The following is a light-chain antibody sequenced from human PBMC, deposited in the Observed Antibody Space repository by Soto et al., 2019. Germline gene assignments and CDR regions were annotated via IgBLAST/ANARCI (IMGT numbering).Light chain of an antibody. V-gene: IGLV3-9*01. Sequence: SSELTQPLSVSVALGQTARITCGGNNIGSKNVHWYQQKPGQAPVLVIYRDSNRPSGIPERFPGSNSGNTATLTISRAQAGDEADYYCQVWDSSTVVFGGGTKVTVL. CDR1: NIGSKN. J-gene: IGLJ2*01. CDR2: RDS. CDR3: QVWDSSTVV.